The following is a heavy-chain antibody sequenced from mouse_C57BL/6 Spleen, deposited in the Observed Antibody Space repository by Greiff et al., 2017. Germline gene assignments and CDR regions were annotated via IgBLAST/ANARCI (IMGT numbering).Heavy chain of an antibody. CDR3: AREDYYGSSYYAMDY. D-gene: IGHD1-1*01. CDR2: ISSGGSYT. J-gene: IGHJ4*01. V-gene: IGHV5-6*01. CDR1: GFTFSSYG. Sequence: DVQLVESGGDLVKPGGSLKLSCAASGFTFSSYGMSWVRQTPDKRLEWVATISSGGSYTNYPDSVKGRFTISRDNAKNTLYLQMSSLKSEDTAMYYCAREDYYGSSYYAMDYWGQGTSVTVSS.